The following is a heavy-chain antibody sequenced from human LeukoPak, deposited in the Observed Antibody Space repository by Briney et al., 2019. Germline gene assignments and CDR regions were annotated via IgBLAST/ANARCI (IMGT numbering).Heavy chain of an antibody. CDR2: IIDTGST. V-gene: IGHV4-34*12. CDR1: GGAISSYY. J-gene: IGHJ4*02. Sequence: SETLSLTCTVSGGAISSYYWTWIRQPPGKGLEWIGEIIDTGSTKYNSSLKSRVTISVDTSKNEFSLNLASVTAADTAVYYCARGLASGYPPIPFDYWGQGTLVTVSS. D-gene: IGHD3-3*01. CDR3: ARGLASGYPPIPFDY.